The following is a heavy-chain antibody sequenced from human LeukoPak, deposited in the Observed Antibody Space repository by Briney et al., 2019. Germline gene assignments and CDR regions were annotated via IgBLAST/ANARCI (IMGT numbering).Heavy chain of an antibody. CDR2: ISGSGHNT. D-gene: IGHD1-26*01. CDR1: GFTFSTYA. Sequence: GGSLRLSCAASGFTFSTYAMSWVRQAAGKGLEWVSAISGSGHNTYYADSVKGRFTISRDNSKSTLYLQMNSLRAEDTAVYYCANHRSVSGDYFDYWGQRTLVTVSS. CDR3: ANHRSVSGDYFDY. J-gene: IGHJ4*02. V-gene: IGHV3-23*01.